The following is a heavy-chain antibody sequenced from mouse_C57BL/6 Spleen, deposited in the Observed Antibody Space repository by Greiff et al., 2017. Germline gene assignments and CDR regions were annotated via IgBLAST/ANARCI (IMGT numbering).Heavy chain of an antibody. V-gene: IGHV1-64*01. Sequence: VQLQQSGAELVKPGASVKLSCKASGYTFTSYWMHWVKQRPGQGLEWIGMIHPNSGSTNYNEKFKSKATLTVDKSSSTAYMQLSSLTSEDSAVYYCARGDYGSSYPFAYWGQGTLVTVSA. CDR3: ARGDYGSSYPFAY. CDR1: GYTFTSYW. CDR2: IHPNSGST. D-gene: IGHD1-1*01. J-gene: IGHJ3*01.